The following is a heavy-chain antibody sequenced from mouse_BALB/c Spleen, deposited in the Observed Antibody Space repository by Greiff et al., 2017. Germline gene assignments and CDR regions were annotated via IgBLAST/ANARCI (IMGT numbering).Heavy chain of an antibody. CDR1: GFTFSDYY. CDR2: ISDGGSYT. J-gene: IGHJ4*01. CDR3: ARVYYYAMDY. Sequence: EVQLQQSGGGLVKPGGSLKLSCAASGFTFSDYYMYWVRQTPEKRLEWVATISDGGSYTYYPDSVKGRFTISRDNAKNNLYLQMSSLKSEDTAMYYCARVYYYAMDYWGQGTSVTVSS. V-gene: IGHV5-4*02.